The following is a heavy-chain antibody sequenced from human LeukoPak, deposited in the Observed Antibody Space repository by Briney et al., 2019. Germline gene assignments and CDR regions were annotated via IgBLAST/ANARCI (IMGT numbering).Heavy chain of an antibody. CDR1: GFTFSSYE. D-gene: IGHD3-10*01. J-gene: IGHJ6*04. V-gene: IGHV3-48*03. CDR3: ARWKVWFGDLYYGMDV. CDR2: ISGSGTTI. Sequence: PGGSLRLSCAASGFTFSSYEMNWVRQAPGKGLEWVSYISGSGTTIYYADSVRGRFTISRDNAKNSLYLQMNRQRAEDTAVYYCARWKVWFGDLYYGMDVWGKGTTVTVSS.